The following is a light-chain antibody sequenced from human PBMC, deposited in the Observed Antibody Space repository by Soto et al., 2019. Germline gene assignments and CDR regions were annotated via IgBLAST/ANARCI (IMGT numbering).Light chain of an antibody. Sequence: DIQMTQSPSSLSASVGDRVTITCRASQGISNYLAWYQQKPGKVPKLLIYAASTLQSGVPARFSGSGSGTDLTLTISSLQPEDVATYYCQKYNSAPRTFGQWTKVEIK. J-gene: IGKJ1*01. CDR3: QKYNSAPRT. V-gene: IGKV1-27*01. CDR2: AAS. CDR1: QGISNY.